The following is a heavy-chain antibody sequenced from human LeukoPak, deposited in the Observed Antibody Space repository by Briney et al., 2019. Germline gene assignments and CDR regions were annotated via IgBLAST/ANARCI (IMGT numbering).Heavy chain of an antibody. J-gene: IGHJ4*02. Sequence: ASVKVSCKASGYTFTSYYMHWVRQAPGQGLEWMGIINPSGGSTSYAQKFQGRVTMTRDMSMSTVYMELSSLRSEDTAVYYCARPPLLYGSGMTLDYWGQGTLVTVSS. CDR1: GYTFTSYY. V-gene: IGHV1-46*01. CDR2: INPSGGST. CDR3: ARPPLLYGSGMTLDY. D-gene: IGHD3-10*01.